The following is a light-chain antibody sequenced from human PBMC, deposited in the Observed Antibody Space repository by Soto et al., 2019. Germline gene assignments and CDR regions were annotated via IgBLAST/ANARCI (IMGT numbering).Light chain of an antibody. CDR3: QYDSS. CDR1: ESASIW. J-gene: IGKJ2*01. CDR2: DAA. Sequence: DIQMTQSPSTLSASVGDRVTITCRASESASIWLAWYQQTPGKAPRLLIYDAASLNTGVPSRFSGSGSGTNFTLTISSLQPDDFATYYCQYDSSFGQGTKGDIK. V-gene: IGKV1-5*01.